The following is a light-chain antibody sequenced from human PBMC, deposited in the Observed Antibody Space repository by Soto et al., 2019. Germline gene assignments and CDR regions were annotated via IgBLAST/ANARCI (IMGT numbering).Light chain of an antibody. CDR2: DVS. CDR3: SSYTGSSTYV. CDR1: SSDVGGYNY. J-gene: IGLJ1*01. Sequence: QSVLTQPASVSGSPGQSITISCTGTSSDVGGYNYVSWYQQHPGKAPKLMIYDVSNRPSGVSNRFSGSKSGNTASLTISGLQAEDEADYYCSSYTGSSTYVYGTGTKGTAL. V-gene: IGLV2-14*01.